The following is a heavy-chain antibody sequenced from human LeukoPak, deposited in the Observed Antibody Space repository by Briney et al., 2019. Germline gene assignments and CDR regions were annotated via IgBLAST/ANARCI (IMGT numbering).Heavy chain of an antibody. Sequence: GGSLRLSCAASGFTFSDYYMSWIRQAPGKGLEWVSYISSSSSYTNYADSVKGRFTISRDNAKNSLYLQMNSLRAEDMAVYYCARDHYCSGGSCYSGSDYWGQGTLVTVSS. V-gene: IGHV3-11*06. J-gene: IGHJ4*02. D-gene: IGHD2-15*01. CDR3: ARDHYCSGGSCYSGSDY. CDR2: ISSSSSYT. CDR1: GFTFSDYY.